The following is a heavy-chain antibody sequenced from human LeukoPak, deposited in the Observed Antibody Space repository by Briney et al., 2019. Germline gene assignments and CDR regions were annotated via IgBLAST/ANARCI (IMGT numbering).Heavy chain of an antibody. Sequence: GGSLRLSCAASGFSFNSYGMHWVRQARGKGLDWVAVISYDGSNKYYADSVKGRFTISRDNSKNTLYLQMNSLRAEDTAVYYCAKDMGPYCSSTSCYGIFDYWGQGTLVTVSS. CDR1: GFSFNSYG. CDR3: AKDMGPYCSSTSCYGIFDY. V-gene: IGHV3-30*18. D-gene: IGHD2-2*01. CDR2: ISYDGSNK. J-gene: IGHJ4*02.